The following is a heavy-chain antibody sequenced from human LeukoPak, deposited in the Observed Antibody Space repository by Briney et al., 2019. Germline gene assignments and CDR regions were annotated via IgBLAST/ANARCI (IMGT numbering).Heavy chain of an antibody. CDR3: AKDRYCSGGSCYYDAFDI. CDR1: GFTFSNYA. Sequence: GGSLRLSCAASGFTFSNYAMHWVRQAPGKGLEWVAVIWYDGSNKYYADSVKGRFTISRDNSKNTLYLQMNSLRAEDTAVYYCAKDRYCSGGSCYYDAFDIWGQGTMVTVSS. J-gene: IGHJ3*02. V-gene: IGHV3-33*06. D-gene: IGHD2-15*01. CDR2: IWYDGSNK.